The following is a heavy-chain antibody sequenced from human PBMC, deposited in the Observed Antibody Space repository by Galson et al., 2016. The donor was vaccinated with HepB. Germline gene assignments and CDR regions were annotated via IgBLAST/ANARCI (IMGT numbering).Heavy chain of an antibody. CDR1: GYTFTTYA. V-gene: IGHV1-18*04. Sequence: SVKVSCKASGYTFTTYAITWVRQAPGQGLEWMGWINPYNGNIKYAQKVQGRVTMTTDTSTSKAYMELRSLRFDDTAVYYCARRYSSGWYVYFDYWGQGTLVTVSS. CDR2: INPYNGNI. J-gene: IGHJ4*02. D-gene: IGHD6-19*01. CDR3: ARRYSSGWYVYFDY.